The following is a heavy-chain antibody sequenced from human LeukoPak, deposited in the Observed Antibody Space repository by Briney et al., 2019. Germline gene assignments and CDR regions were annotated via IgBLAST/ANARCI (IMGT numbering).Heavy chain of an antibody. CDR1: GFTFSSYS. J-gene: IGHJ6*03. CDR3: AGPTITIFGVVTNYYYYMDV. Sequence: PGGSLRLSCAASGFTFSSYSMNWVRQAPGKGLEWVSSISSSSSYIYYADSVKGRFTISRDNAKNSLYLQMNSLRAEDTAVYYCAGPTITIFGVVTNYYYYMDVWGKGTTVTVSS. CDR2: ISSSSSYI. D-gene: IGHD3-3*01. V-gene: IGHV3-21*01.